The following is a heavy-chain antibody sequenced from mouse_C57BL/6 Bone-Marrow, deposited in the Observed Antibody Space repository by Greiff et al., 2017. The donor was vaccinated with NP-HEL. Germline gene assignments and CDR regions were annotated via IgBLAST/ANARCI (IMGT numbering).Heavy chain of an antibody. J-gene: IGHJ3*01. V-gene: IGHV1-9*01. CDR1: GYTFTGYW. CDR2: ILPGSGST. D-gene: IGHD1-1*01. CDR3: ARHGSRAY. Sequence: VKVVESGAELMKPGASVKLSCKATGYTFTGYWIEWVKQRPGHGLEWIGEILPGSGSTNYNEKFKGKATFTADTSSNTAYMQLSSLTTEDSAIYYCARHGSRAYWGQGTLVTVSA.